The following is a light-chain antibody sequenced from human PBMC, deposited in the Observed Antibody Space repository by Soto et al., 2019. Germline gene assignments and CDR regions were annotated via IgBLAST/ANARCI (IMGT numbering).Light chain of an antibody. CDR2: AAS. CDR1: QNIRTY. CDR3: LQHNTYPRT. J-gene: IGKJ1*01. Sequence: DIQMTQSPRFLSASVGDRVTITCRASQNIRTYLTWYQQKPGKGRTVLIYAASTLHRGVPSRFIGSTTGTDFTLTISSLQPEDSATYYCLQHNTYPRTCGQGTKVDI. V-gene: IGKV1-9*01.